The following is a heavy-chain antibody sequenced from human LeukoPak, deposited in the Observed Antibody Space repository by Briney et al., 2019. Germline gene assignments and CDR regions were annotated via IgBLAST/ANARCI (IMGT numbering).Heavy chain of an antibody. Sequence: SETLSLTCGVYGGSFSGYYWSWIRQPPGKGLEWIGEINHSGSTNYNPSLKSRVTISVDTSKNQFSLKLSSVTAADTAVYYCARGRSYWGQGTLVTVPS. CDR1: GGSFSGYY. CDR2: INHSGST. J-gene: IGHJ4*02. V-gene: IGHV4-34*01. CDR3: ARGRSY.